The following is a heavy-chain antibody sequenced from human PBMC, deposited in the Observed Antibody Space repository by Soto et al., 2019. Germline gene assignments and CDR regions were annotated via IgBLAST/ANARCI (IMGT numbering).Heavy chain of an antibody. CDR3: ANFLFGGNFGRGVSFGH. D-gene: IGHD3-10*01. Sequence: QITLNESGPTLVKPMQTLTLTCNFSGFSLDSTAVGVGWLRQPPGKALECLALIYWDGDKRYNPSLTNRVIINKDTSKNQVVLTMTDLAPAETGTYFCANFLFGGNFGRGVSFGHWGQGVLVTVSS. J-gene: IGHJ4*02. CDR1: GFSLDSTAVG. V-gene: IGHV2-5*02. CDR2: IYWDGDK.